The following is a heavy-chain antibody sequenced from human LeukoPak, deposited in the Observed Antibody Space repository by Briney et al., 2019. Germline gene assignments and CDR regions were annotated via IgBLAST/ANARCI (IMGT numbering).Heavy chain of an antibody. CDR1: GYSISSGYY. V-gene: IGHV4-38-2*02. Sequence: PSETLSLTCTVSGYSISSGYYWGWIRQPPGKGLEWIGEINHSGSTNYNPSLKSRVTISVDTSKNQFSLKLSSVTAADTAVYYCARGRRRGYSGYDSGVFDYWGQGTLVTVSS. D-gene: IGHD5-12*01. CDR2: INHSGST. J-gene: IGHJ4*02. CDR3: ARGRRRGYSGYDSGVFDY.